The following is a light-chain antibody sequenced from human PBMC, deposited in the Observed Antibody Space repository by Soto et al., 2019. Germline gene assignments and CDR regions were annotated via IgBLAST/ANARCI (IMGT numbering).Light chain of an antibody. J-gene: IGKJ1*01. CDR3: QHYNSYSEA. CDR2: KAS. Sequence: DIQMTQSPSTLSGSVGDRVTITCRASQTISSWLAWYQQKPGKAPKLLIYKASTLKSGVPSRFRGSGSGTEFTLTISSLQPDDFATYYCQHYNSYSEAVGQGTKVELK. V-gene: IGKV1-5*03. CDR1: QTISSW.